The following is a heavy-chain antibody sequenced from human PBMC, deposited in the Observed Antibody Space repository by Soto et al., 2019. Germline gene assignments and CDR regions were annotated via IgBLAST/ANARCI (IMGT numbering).Heavy chain of an antibody. CDR2: TSDDESRR. J-gene: IGHJ4*02. D-gene: IGHD3-10*01. V-gene: IGHV3-30*04. Sequence: GGSLRLSCAASGFTFSNYAMHWVRQAPGKGLEWMAITSDDESRRYYADSVRGRFTISRDNSKNTLYLEMNSLRDEDTAQFYCARGSGSGSFLIDYWGQGTLVTVSS. CDR3: ARGSGSGSFLIDY. CDR1: GFTFSNYA.